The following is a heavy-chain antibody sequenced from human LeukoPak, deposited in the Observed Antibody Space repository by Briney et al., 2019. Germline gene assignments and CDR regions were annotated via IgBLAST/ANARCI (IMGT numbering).Heavy chain of an antibody. V-gene: IGHV4-59*01. CDR2: IYYSGST. CDR1: GGSISSYY. Sequence: PSETLSLTCTVSGGSISSYYWSWIRQPPGKGLEWIGYIYYSGSTNYNPSLKSRVTVSVDTSKNQFSLKLSSVTAADTAVYYCARGGWGIFGVAVYYYGMDVWGQGTTVTVSS. D-gene: IGHD3-3*01. CDR3: ARGGWGIFGVAVYYYGMDV. J-gene: IGHJ6*02.